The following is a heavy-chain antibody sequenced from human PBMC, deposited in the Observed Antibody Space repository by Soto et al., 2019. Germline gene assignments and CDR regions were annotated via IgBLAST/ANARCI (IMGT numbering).Heavy chain of an antibody. V-gene: IGHV3-9*01. CDR1: GFTFDDYA. J-gene: IGHJ4*03. CDR2: INWNSDTI. CDR3: AMSNSNDLYYHFES. D-gene: IGHD3-22*01. Sequence: PGGSLRLSCAASGFTFDDYAMHWVRQAPGKGLEWVSGINWNSDTIGYADSVKGRFTVSRDNAKGSLLLQMSSLRAEDAAVYFCAMSNSNDLYYHFESWGLGTPVTVSS.